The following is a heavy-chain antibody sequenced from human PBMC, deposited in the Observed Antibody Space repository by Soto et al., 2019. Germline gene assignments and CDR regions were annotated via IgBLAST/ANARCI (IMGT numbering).Heavy chain of an antibody. V-gene: IGHV3-15*01. Sequence: GGSLRLSCAASGLTFSNVGMTRVRQAPGKGLEWVGRIKSKSDGETADVAAPVKARFTISRDDSKNTVFLEMNSLKSEDTALYYCAITAMINRDSSTSFDYWGRGTQVTISS. J-gene: IGHJ4*02. D-gene: IGHD5-18*01. CDR2: IKSKSDGETA. CDR3: AITAMINRDSSTSFDY. CDR1: GLTFSNVG.